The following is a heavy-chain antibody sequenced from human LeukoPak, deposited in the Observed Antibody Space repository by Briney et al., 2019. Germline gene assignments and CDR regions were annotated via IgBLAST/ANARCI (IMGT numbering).Heavy chain of an antibody. Sequence: PSETLSLTCAVSGYSISGGYYWGWIRQPPGKRQEWIGSFYHGGRTHYNPSLRSRVTVSVDTSKNQFSLKLSSVTAADTAVYYCVRHVSPGDQLVRSYFDNWGQGTLVTVSS. CDR2: FYHGGRT. D-gene: IGHD6-6*01. J-gene: IGHJ4*02. CDR1: GYSISGGYY. CDR3: VRHVSPGDQLVRSYFDN. V-gene: IGHV4-38-2*01.